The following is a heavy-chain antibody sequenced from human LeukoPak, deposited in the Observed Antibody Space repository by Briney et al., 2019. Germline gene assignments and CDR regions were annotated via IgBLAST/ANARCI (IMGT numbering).Heavy chain of an antibody. CDR2: IRYDGSNK. V-gene: IGHV3-30*02. CDR3: AGYSSSWHAFDI. J-gene: IGHJ3*02. Sequence: PGGSLRLSCAASGFTFSSYGMHWVRQAPGKGLEWVAFIRYDGSNKYYADSVKGRFTISRDNSKNTLYLQMNSLRAEDTAVYYCAGYSSSWHAFDIWGQGTMVTVSS. D-gene: IGHD6-13*01. CDR1: GFTFSSYG.